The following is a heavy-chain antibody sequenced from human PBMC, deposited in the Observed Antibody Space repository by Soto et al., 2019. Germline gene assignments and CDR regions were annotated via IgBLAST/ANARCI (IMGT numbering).Heavy chain of an antibody. CDR3: ARAPMVLTRSYFDS. Sequence: PSETLSLTCTVSDGSISNFYWSWIRQPPGKGLEWIGYISSSGNTNYNPSLKNRVSISVDTSKNQFSLNLTSVTAAETAVYYCARAPMVLTRSYFDSWGQGTPVTVSS. V-gene: IGHV4-59*01. D-gene: IGHD2-8*01. CDR2: ISSSGNT. J-gene: IGHJ4*02. CDR1: DGSISNFY.